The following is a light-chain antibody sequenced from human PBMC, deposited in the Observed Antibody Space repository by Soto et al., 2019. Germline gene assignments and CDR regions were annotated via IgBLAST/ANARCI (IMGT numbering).Light chain of an antibody. CDR1: SSDVGSSKL. CDR2: EGS. CDR3: CSYVGSSTLIYV. J-gene: IGLJ1*01. Sequence: QSVLTQPASVSGAPGQSITISCTGTSSDVGSSKLVSWYQHCPGKAPKVIIYEGSKRPSGVSNRFSGSKSGNTASLTISGLQAEDEADYYCCSYVGSSTLIYVFGTGSKVTVL. V-gene: IGLV2-23*03.